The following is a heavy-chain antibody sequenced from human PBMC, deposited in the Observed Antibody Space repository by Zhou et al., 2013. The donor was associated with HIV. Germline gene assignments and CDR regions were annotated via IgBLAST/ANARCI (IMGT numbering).Heavy chain of an antibody. J-gene: IGHJ6*03. CDR1: GGTFSSYA. Sequence: QVQLVQSGAEVKKPGSSVKVSCKASGGTFSSYAISWVRQAPGQGLEWMGRIIPILGIANYAQKFQGRVTITADKSTSTAYMELSSLRSEDTAVYYCARDIPEAPGVYYYYMDVWGKGTTVTVSS. V-gene: IGHV1-69*04. CDR2: IIPILGIA. D-gene: IGHD2-21*01. CDR3: ARDIPEAPGVYYYYMDV.